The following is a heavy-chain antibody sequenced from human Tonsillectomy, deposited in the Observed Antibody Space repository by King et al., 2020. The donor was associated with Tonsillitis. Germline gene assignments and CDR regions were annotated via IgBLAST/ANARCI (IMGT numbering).Heavy chain of an antibody. CDR3: ARVPKGGSGSYQRMTFDY. CDR2: INPNIGGT. Sequence: VQLVESGAEVKKPGASVKVSCKASGYTFTGYYMHWVRQAPGQGLEWKGWINPNIGGTNYAQKFQGRVTSTRDTSISTAYMELSRLRSDDTAVYYCARVPKGGSGSYQRMTFDYWGQGTLVTVSS. J-gene: IGHJ4*02. V-gene: IGHV1-2*01. D-gene: IGHD1-26*01. CDR1: GYTFTGYY.